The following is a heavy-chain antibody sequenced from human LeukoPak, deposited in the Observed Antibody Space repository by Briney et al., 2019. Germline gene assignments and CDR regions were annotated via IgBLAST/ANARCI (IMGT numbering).Heavy chain of an antibody. CDR3: ARMGKARGENYYGSGSYYRSFDY. CDR2: IYHSGST. J-gene: IGHJ4*02. V-gene: IGHV4-38-2*02. CDR1: GYSISSGYY. D-gene: IGHD3-10*01. Sequence: KPSETLSLTCTVSGYSISSGYYWGWIRQPPGKGLEWIGSIYHSGSTYYNPSLKSRVTISVDTSKNQFSLKLSSVTAADTAVYYCARMGKARGENYYGSGSYYRSFDYWGQGTLVTVSS.